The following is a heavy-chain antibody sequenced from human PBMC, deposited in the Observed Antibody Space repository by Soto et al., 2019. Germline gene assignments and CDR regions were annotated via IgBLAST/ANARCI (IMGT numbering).Heavy chain of an antibody. CDR1: GGSFSGYY. CDR3: ASAGITGPHYYYYYGMDV. V-gene: IGHV4-34*01. CDR2: INHSGST. J-gene: IGHJ6*02. Sequence: PSDTLSLTCAVYGGSFSGYYWSWIRQPPGKGLEWIGEINHSGSTNYTPSLKSRVTISVDTSKNQFSLKLSSVTAADTAVYYCASAGITGPHYYYYYGMDVWGQGTTVTVSS. D-gene: IGHD1-20*01.